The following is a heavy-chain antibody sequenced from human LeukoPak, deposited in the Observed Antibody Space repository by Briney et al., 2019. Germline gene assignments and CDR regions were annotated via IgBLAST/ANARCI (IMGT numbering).Heavy chain of an antibody. CDR1: GGSISSYY. J-gene: IGHJ6*03. V-gene: IGHV4-59*01. CDR2: IYYSGST. D-gene: IGHD2-2*01. Sequence: SETLSLTCTVSGGSISSYYWSWIRQPPGKGLEWIGYIYYSGSTNYNPSLKSRVTISVDTSKNQFSLKLSSVTAADTAVYYCARAPMPNYYYYYMDVWGKGTTVTVSS. CDR3: ARAPMPNYYYYYMDV.